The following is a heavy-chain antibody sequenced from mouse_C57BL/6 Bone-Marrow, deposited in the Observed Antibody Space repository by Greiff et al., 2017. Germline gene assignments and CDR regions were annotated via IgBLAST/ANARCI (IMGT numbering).Heavy chain of an antibody. D-gene: IGHD2-1*01. J-gene: IGHJ3*01. Sequence: EVQLQESGAELVKPGASVKLSCTASGFNIKDYYMHWVKQRTEQGLEWLGRIDPEDGETKYAPKFPGKATITADTSSNTAYLQLSSLTSEDTAVYYCARRYYGNYAWFAYWGQGTLVTVSA. CDR1: GFNIKDYY. CDR3: ARRYYGNYAWFAY. CDR2: IDPEDGET. V-gene: IGHV14-2*01.